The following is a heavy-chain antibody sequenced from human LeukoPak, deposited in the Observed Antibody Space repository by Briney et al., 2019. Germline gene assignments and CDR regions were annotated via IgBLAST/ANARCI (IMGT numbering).Heavy chain of an antibody. V-gene: IGHV4-4*07. CDR1: GGSNSSYY. D-gene: IGHD4-23*01. CDR3: ARDLHRGNSGNDAFDI. CDR2: IYTSGST. J-gene: IGHJ3*02. Sequence: SETLSLTCTVSGGSNSSYYWSWIRQPAGKGLEWIGRIYTSGSTNYNPSLKSRVTMSVDTPKNQFSLKLSSVTAADTAVYYCARDLHRGNSGNDAFDIWGQGTMVTVSS.